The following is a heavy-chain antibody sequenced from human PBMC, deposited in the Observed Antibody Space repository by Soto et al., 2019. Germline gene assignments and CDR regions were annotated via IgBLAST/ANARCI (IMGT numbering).Heavy chain of an antibody. D-gene: IGHD2-8*02. V-gene: IGHV4-61*01. Sequence: PSETLSLTCTVSGGSVSSGSYYWSWIRQPPGKGLEWIGYIYYSGSTNYNPSLKSRVTISVDTSKNQFSLKLSSVTAADTAVYYCARVRILTTEPIYYYGMDVWGQGTTVTVSS. J-gene: IGHJ6*02. CDR2: IYYSGST. CDR1: GGSVSSGSYY. CDR3: ARVRILTTEPIYYYGMDV.